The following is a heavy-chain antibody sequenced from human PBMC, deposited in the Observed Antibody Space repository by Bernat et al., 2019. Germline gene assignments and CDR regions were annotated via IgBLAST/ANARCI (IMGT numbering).Heavy chain of an antibody. Sequence: QVQLVESGGGVVQPGRSLRLSCAASGFTFSSYGMHWVRQAPGKGLEWVAVISYDGSNKYYVDSVKGRFTISRDNSKNTLYLQMNSLRAEDTAVYYCAKPGRQWELRSYFDYWGQGTLVTVSS. CDR1: GFTFSSYG. D-gene: IGHD1-26*01. CDR3: AKPGRQWELRSYFDY. V-gene: IGHV3-30*18. J-gene: IGHJ4*02. CDR2: ISYDGSNK.